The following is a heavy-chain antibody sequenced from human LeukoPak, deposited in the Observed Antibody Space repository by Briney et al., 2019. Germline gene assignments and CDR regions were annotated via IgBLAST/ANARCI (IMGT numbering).Heavy chain of an antibody. V-gene: IGHV1-69*04. J-gene: IGHJ4*02. Sequence: SVKVSCKASGGTFSSYAISWARQAPGQGLEWMGRIIPIFGIANYAQKFQGRVTITADKSTSTAYMELSSLRSEDTAVYYCARDPSAHYYDSSGYYDYWGQGTLVTVSS. CDR2: IIPIFGIA. CDR3: ARDPSAHYYDSSGYYDY. D-gene: IGHD3-22*01. CDR1: GGTFSSYA.